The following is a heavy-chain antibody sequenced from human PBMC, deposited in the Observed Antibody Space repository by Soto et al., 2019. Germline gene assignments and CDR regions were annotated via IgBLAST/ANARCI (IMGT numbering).Heavy chain of an antibody. CDR1: GGSFSGYY. V-gene: IGHV4-34*01. D-gene: IGHD2-8*01. Sequence: PSETLSLTCAVYGGSFSGYYWSWIRQPPGKGLEWIGEINHSGSTNYNPSLKSRVTISVDTSKNQFSLKLSSVTAADTAVYYCARMRRDIVLITEYYYGMEVWGQGTTVTVS. CDR2: INHSGST. J-gene: IGHJ6*02. CDR3: ARMRRDIVLITEYYYGMEV.